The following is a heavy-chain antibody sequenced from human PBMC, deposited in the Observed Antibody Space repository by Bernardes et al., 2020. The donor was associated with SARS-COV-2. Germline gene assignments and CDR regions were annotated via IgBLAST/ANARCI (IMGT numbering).Heavy chain of an antibody. CDR2: ISTSSSYI. V-gene: IGHV3-21*01. CDR1: GFPFRSYT. CDR3: ARLSSSGDSESNY. Sequence: GGSLRLSCAASGFPFRSYTMNWVRQAPGEGLGWVSSISTSSSYIYYADSVKGRFTISRDNAKNSLYLQMNSLRAEDTAVYYCARLSSSGDSESNYWGQGTLVTVSS. J-gene: IGHJ4*02. D-gene: IGHD3-22*01.